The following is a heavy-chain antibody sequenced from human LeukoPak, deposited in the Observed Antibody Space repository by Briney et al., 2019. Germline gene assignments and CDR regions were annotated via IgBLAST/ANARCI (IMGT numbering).Heavy chain of an antibody. CDR2: INPNSGGT. Sequence: ASVNVSCKASGYTFTGYYMHWVRQAPGQGLEWMGWINPNSGGTNYAQKFQGRVTMTRDTSISTAYMELSRLRSDDTAVYYCARDGGYYYDSSGYFIWGQGTMVTVSS. J-gene: IGHJ3*02. V-gene: IGHV1-2*02. CDR1: GYTFTGYY. CDR3: ARDGGYYYDSSGYFI. D-gene: IGHD3-22*01.